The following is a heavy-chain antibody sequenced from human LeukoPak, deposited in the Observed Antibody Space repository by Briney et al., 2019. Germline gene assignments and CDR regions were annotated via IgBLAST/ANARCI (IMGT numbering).Heavy chain of an antibody. CDR2: ISGNGGGT. CDR3: ARSLVPIDY. CDR1: GFTFSNYA. V-gene: IGHV3-23*01. J-gene: IGHJ4*02. D-gene: IGHD2-8*02. Sequence: GGSLRLSCAASGFTFSNYAMSWVRQAPGKGLEWVSSISGNGGGTYYADSVKGRFTISRDNSKNTLYLQMNSLRAEDTAVYYCARSLVPIDYWGQGTLVTVSS.